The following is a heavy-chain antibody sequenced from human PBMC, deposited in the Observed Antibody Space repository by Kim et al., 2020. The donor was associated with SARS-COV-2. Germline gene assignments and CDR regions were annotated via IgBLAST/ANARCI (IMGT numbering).Heavy chain of an antibody. D-gene: IGHD5-12*01. CDR3: ARGFGDGWLQWTFGY. J-gene: IGHJ4*02. V-gene: IGHV7-4-1*02. CDR2: INTYTGNP. Sequence: ASVKVSCKASGYTFSSYVMNWVRQAPGQGLEWMGWINTYTGNPTYAQDFAGRFVFSLDTSVSTAYLQISSLTAEDTALYYCARGFGDGWLQWTFGYWGQGPLVTVSS. CDR1: GYTFSSYV.